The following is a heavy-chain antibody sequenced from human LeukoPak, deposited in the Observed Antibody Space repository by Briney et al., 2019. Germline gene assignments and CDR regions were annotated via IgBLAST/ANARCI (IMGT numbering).Heavy chain of an antibody. CDR3: ARDIVMVTYWFDP. D-gene: IGHD5-18*01. CDR2: INPNSGGT. Sequence: GASVKVSCKDSGYTFTGYYMHWVRQAPGQGLEWMGWINPNSGGTNYAQKFQGRVTMTRDTSISTAYMELSRLRSDDTAVYYCARDIVMVTYWFDPWGQGTLVTVSS. J-gene: IGHJ5*02. CDR1: GYTFTGYY. V-gene: IGHV1-2*02.